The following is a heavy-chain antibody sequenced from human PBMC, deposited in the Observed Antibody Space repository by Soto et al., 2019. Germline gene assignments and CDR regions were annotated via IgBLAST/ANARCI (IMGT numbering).Heavy chain of an antibody. CDR1: GYSHTSYR. CDR3: ARSREVKRQFWSGYYPDYYYYGMDV. CDR2: IDPSDSDT. Sequence: XDSLNTQLQGAGYSHTSYRLSLVRQMPGKGPEWLGRIDPSDSDTNYSPSFQGHVPISADKAISTADLQWSSLKASDTAMYYCARSREVKRQFWSGYYPDYYYYGMDVWGQGTTVTVSS. V-gene: IGHV5-10-1*01. J-gene: IGHJ6*02. D-gene: IGHD3-3*01.